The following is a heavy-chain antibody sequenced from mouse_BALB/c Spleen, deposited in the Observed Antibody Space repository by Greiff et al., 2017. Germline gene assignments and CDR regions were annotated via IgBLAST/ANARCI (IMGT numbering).Heavy chain of an antibody. CDR3: ARDRGYFDV. J-gene: IGHJ1*01. CDR2: ISYDGSN. CDR1: GYSITSGYY. Sequence: ESGPGLVKPSQSLSLTCSVTGYSITSGYYWNWIRQFPGNKLEWMGYISYDGSNNYNPSLKNRISITRDTSKNQFFLKLNSVTTEDTATYYCARDRGYFDVWGAGTTVTVSS. V-gene: IGHV3-6*02.